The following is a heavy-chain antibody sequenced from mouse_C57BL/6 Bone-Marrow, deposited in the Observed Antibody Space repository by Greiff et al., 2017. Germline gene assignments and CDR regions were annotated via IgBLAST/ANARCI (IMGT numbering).Heavy chain of an antibody. Sequence: QVQLQQSGAELVRPGASVTLSCKASGYTFTNYEMHWVKQTPVHGLEWIGAIDPATGGTAYNQKFKGKAILTADKSSSTAYMELRSLTSEDSAVYYCAPGTWSWFAYWGQGTLVTGSA. CDR2: IDPATGGT. CDR1: GYTFTNYE. V-gene: IGHV1-15*01. J-gene: IGHJ3*01. CDR3: APGTWSWFAY. D-gene: IGHD4-1*01.